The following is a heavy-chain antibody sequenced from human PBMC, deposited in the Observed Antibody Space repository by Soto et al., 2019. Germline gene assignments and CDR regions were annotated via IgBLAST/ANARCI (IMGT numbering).Heavy chain of an antibody. J-gene: IGHJ4*02. CDR1: GYRFTSSW. CDR2: VYPSDSDV. CDR3: TRGATSPFDS. V-gene: IGHV5-51*01. Sequence: GESQKIPGQGSGYRFTSSWSGLGRQVPGKGVEWLGNVYPSDSDVRYSRSFEGGVTISTNNSINTAYLRLLNLNASLSAISYYTRGATSPFDSWGQGTRVTVSS.